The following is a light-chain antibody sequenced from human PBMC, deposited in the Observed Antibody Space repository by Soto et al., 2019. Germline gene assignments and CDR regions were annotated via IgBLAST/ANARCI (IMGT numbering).Light chain of an antibody. Sequence: IQNPQAPSLLLASVGDRVIITFRASQSISSYLNWYQQKPGKAPKLLIYAASSLQSGVPSRFSGSGSGTDFTLTISSLQPEDFAVYYCQQYGSSGTFGQGTKVEIK. V-gene: IGKV1-39*02. J-gene: IGKJ1*01. CDR2: AAS. CDR1: QSISSY. CDR3: QQYGSSGT.